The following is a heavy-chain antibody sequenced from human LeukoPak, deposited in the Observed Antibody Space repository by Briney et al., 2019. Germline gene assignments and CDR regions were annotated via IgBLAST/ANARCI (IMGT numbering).Heavy chain of an antibody. J-gene: IGHJ3*02. D-gene: IGHD3-22*01. Sequence: SETLSLTCSVSGGSISTYYWSWIRQPPGKGLEWIGYVYYSGSTNYNPSLKSRVTISVDTSKNQFSLKLTSVTAADTAVYYCARGPYKYDGSGAFDIWGQGTMVTVSS. CDR3: ARGPYKYDGSGAFDI. V-gene: IGHV4-59*08. CDR1: GGSISTYY. CDR2: VYYSGST.